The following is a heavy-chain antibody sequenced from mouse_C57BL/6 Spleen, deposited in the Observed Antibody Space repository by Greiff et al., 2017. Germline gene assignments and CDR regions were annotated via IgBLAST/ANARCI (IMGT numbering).Heavy chain of an antibody. CDR3: ARGGYGNYGAMDY. V-gene: IGHV5-4*03. CDR1: GFTFSSYA. Sequence: EVMLVESGGGLVKPGGSLKLSCAASGFTFSSYAMSWVRQTPEKRLEWVATISDGGSYTYYPDNVKGRFTISRDNAKNNLYLQMSHLKSEDTAMYYGARGGYGNYGAMDYWGQGTSVTVSS. CDR2: ISDGGSYT. D-gene: IGHD2-1*01. J-gene: IGHJ4*01.